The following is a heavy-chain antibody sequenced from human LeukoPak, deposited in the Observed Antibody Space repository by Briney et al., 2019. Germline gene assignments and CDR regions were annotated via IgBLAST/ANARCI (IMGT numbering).Heavy chain of an antibody. J-gene: IGHJ4*02. CDR2: INPNSGGT. Sequence: ASVKVSCKASGYTFTSYDINWVRQATGQGLEWMGWINPNSGGTNYAQKFQGRVTMTRDTSISTAYMELSRLRSDDTAVYYCARGYCSGGSCYSGYWGQGTLVTVSS. D-gene: IGHD2-15*01. V-gene: IGHV1-2*02. CDR1: GYTFTSYD. CDR3: ARGYCSGGSCYSGY.